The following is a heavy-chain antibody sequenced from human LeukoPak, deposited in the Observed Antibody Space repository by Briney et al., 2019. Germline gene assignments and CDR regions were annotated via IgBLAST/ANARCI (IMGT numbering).Heavy chain of an antibody. V-gene: IGHV1-2*02. D-gene: IGHD3-22*01. J-gene: IGHJ4*02. CDR3: AKADSRSGSSYSY. CDR1: GYTFTAYF. Sequence: GASVKVSCKASGYTFTAYFMHWVRQAPGQGLEWMGRINPYSGGTNYAPRFQGRVTMTRDTFNSKAYMELSSLRSDGTGVYFCAKADSRSGSSYSYWGQGTLVTVSS. CDR2: INPYSGGT.